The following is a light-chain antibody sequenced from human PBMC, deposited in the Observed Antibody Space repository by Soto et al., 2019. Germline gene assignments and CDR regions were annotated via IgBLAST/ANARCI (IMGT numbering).Light chain of an antibody. J-gene: IGKJ1*01. CDR3: QQYNNWPGT. Sequence: EIVMTQSPATLSVSPGERATLSCRASQRVSSNLAWYQQKPGQAPRLLIYGASTRATGIPARFSGSGSGTEFTLTISSLQSEDFEVYYCQQYNNWPGTFGQGTKVEIK. CDR1: QRVSSN. CDR2: GAS. V-gene: IGKV3-15*01.